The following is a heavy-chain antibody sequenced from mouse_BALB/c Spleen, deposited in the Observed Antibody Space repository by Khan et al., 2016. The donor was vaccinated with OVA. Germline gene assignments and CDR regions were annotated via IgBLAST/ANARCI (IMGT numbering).Heavy chain of an antibody. V-gene: IGHV2-6-7*01. Sequence: VQLQESGPGLVAPSQNLSITCTVSGFSLTGYGVNWVRQPPGKGLEWLGMIWGDGSTDYNSALKSRLNLSKDNSKSQVFLKMNSLQTDDTARYYCARAYYGNYREAMDYWGHGTSVTVSS. CDR1: GFSLTGYG. CDR3: ARAYYGNYREAMDY. J-gene: IGHJ4*01. CDR2: IWGDGST. D-gene: IGHD2-10*01.